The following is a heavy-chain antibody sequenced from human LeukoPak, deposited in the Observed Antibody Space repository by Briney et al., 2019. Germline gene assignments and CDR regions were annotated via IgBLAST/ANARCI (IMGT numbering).Heavy chain of an antibody. Sequence: PGGSLRLSCAASGFSFSAYSMDWVRQAPGKGLQWVSSISGTSTYIYYADSVRGRFTISRDNAKNSLYLQMSSLRAEDTAVYYCATVAAGFYWGQGTLVTVSS. V-gene: IGHV3-21*01. J-gene: IGHJ4*02. CDR1: GFSFSAYS. CDR2: ISGTSTYI. D-gene: IGHD6-13*01. CDR3: ATVAAGFY.